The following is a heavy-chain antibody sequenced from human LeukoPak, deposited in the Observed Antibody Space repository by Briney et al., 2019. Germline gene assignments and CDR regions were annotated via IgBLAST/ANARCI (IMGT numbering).Heavy chain of an antibody. CDR3: ARDGTSGWHFDY. Sequence: GGSLRLSCVASGLTFSNYPMHWVRQAPGKGLQYVSSILGDGSSTSYANSVKGRFTISRDNSRNTLYLQMGSLRADDMAVYYCARDGTSGWHFDYWGQGTLVTVSS. CDR1: GLTFSNYP. J-gene: IGHJ4*02. V-gene: IGHV3-64*01. D-gene: IGHD6-19*01. CDR2: ILGDGSST.